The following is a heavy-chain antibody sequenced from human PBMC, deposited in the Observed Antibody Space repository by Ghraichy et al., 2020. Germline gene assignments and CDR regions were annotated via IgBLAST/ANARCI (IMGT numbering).Heavy chain of an antibody. CDR2: IISIFGTP. Sequence: SVKVSCKASGGIFTNYAINWLRQAPGHGLEWMGGIISIFGTPNYAQKLQGRVTITADESTRTAFLELSRLTFEDTAVYYCARVGKYYWNDGGLDAFDVWGPGTLVTVSS. V-gene: IGHV1-69*13. D-gene: IGHD1-20*01. CDR1: GGIFTNYA. J-gene: IGHJ3*01. CDR3: ARVGKYYWNDGGLDAFDV.